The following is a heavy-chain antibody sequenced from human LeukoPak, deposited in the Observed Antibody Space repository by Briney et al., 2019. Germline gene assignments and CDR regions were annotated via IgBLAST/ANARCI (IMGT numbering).Heavy chain of an antibody. V-gene: IGHV1-18*04. Sequence: NAGESLKISCKGSGYSFTSYWIGWVRQAPGQGLEWMGWISAHNGNTNYAQKLQGRVTMTTDTSTSTAYMELSSLRSEDTAVYYCARGAYYDSSGYDYWGQGTLVTVSS. J-gene: IGHJ4*02. CDR2: ISAHNGNT. D-gene: IGHD3-22*01. CDR3: ARGAYYDSSGYDY. CDR1: GYSFTSYW.